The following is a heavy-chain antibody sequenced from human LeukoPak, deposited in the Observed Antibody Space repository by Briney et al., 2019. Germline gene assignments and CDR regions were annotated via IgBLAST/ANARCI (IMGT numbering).Heavy chain of an antibody. CDR3: ARARFGVHYFDY. CDR2: ISNTGSTI. CDR1: GFTFSSYA. Sequence: PGGSLRLSCAASGFTFSSYAMSWVRQAPGKGLEWVSYISNTGSTIYYADSVKGRFTISRDNAKNSLYLQMNSLRADDTAVYYCARARFGVHYFDYWGQGTLVTVSS. J-gene: IGHJ4*02. V-gene: IGHV3-48*04. D-gene: IGHD3-10*01.